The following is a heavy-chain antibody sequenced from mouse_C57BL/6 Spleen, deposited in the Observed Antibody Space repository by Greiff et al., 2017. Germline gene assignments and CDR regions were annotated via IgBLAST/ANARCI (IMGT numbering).Heavy chain of an antibody. Sequence: EVQLQQSGPELVKPGASVKLSCKASGYSFTGYYMHWVKQSPGNILDWIGYIYPYTGGSSYNQKFKGKATLTVDKPSSTAYMKLRSLTSEDSAVFYCARGSNLDYWGQGTTLTVSS. V-gene: IGHV1-31*01. CDR3: ARGSNLDY. CDR1: GYSFTGYY. J-gene: IGHJ2*01. D-gene: IGHD1-1*01. CDR2: IYPYTGGS.